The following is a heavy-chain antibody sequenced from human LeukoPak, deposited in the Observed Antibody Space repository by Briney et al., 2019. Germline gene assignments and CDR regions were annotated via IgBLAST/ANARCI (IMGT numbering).Heavy chain of an antibody. CDR2: ISGSSSYI. D-gene: IGHD4-17*01. J-gene: IGHJ6*03. V-gene: IGHV3-21*01. Sequence: GGSLRLSCAASGFTFSTYTMNWVRQAPGKGLEWVSFISGSSSYIYYADSVKGRFTISRDNSKNTLYLQMNSLRAEDTAVYYCANLPVRGDYGDYYYYYMDVWGKGTTVTISS. CDR3: ANLPVRGDYGDYYYYYMDV. CDR1: GFTFSTYT.